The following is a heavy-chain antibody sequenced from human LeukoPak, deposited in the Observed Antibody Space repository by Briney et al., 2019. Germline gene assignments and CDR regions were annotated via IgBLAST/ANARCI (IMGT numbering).Heavy chain of an antibody. CDR3: ARAGLMGYGSGGYYFDY. CDR1: GGSISSYY. V-gene: IGHV4-59*01. Sequence: PSETLSLTCTVSGGSISSYYWSWIRQPPGKGLEWIGYIYYSGSTNYNPSLKSRVTISVDTSKNQFSLKLSSVTAADTAVYYCARAGLMGYGSGGYYFDYWGQGTLVTVSS. J-gene: IGHJ4*02. CDR2: IYYSGST. D-gene: IGHD3-10*01.